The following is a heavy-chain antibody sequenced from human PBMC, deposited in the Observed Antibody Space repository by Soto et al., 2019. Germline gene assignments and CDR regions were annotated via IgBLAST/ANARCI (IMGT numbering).Heavy chain of an antibody. J-gene: IGHJ6*03. CDR2: INAGNGNT. CDR3: ARANCCRTSSYAGDYYYYYMDV. V-gene: IGHV1-3*01. Sequence: ASVKVSCKASGYTFTSYAMHWVRQAPGQRLEWMGWINAGNGNTKYSQKFQGRVTITRDTSASTAYMELSSLRSEDTAVYYCARANCCRTSSYAGDYYYYYMDVWGKGTTVTVSS. CDR1: GYTFTSYA. D-gene: IGHD2-2*01.